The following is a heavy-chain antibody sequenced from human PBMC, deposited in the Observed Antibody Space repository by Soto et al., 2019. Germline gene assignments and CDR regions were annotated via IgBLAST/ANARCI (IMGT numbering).Heavy chain of an antibody. CDR3: ASRTAKYSSSWGDAFDI. CDR1: GDSISRSYFY. J-gene: IGHJ3*02. D-gene: IGHD6-13*01. Sequence: QLQLQESGPGLVRPSETLSLTCTVSGDSISRSYFYWGWIHQPPGKGLEWIGIMYYSGSSFYNPSLKSRVTISVDTSKNQFSLKLSSVTAADTAVYYCASRTAKYSSSWGDAFDIWGQGTMVTVSS. CDR2: MYYSGSS. V-gene: IGHV4-39*01.